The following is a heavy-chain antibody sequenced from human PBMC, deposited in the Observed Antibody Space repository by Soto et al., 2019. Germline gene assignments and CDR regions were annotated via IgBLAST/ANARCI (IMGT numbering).Heavy chain of an antibody. Sequence: PSETLSLTCSVSGRSMSSNYWSWLRQSPDKGLECLGYVFYGGTDYNPSLGGRVSMSVQTSKSQFSLTLSSVTAADTAVYYCAAYRGALYFDFWGQGIQVTVYS. CDR3: AAYRGALYFDF. V-gene: IGHV4-59*03. CDR1: GRSMSSNY. CDR2: VFYGGT. D-gene: IGHD4-4*01. J-gene: IGHJ4*02.